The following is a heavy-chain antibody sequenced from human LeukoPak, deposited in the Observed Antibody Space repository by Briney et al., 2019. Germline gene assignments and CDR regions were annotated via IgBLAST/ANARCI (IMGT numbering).Heavy chain of an antibody. Sequence: ASVKVSCKASGGTFSSYAISWVRQAPGQGLEWMGGIIPIFGTANYAQKFQGRVTITTDESTSTAYMELSSLRSEDTAVYYCARGVVPAAILGNWFDPWGQGTLVTVSS. V-gene: IGHV1-69*05. CDR1: GGTFSSYA. CDR3: ARGVVPAAILGNWFDP. D-gene: IGHD2-2*01. CDR2: IIPIFGTA. J-gene: IGHJ5*02.